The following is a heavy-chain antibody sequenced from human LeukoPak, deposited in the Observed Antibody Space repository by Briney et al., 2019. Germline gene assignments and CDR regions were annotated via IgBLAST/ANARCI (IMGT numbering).Heavy chain of an antibody. Sequence: PSETLSLTCTVSGGSISSYYWSWIRQPPGKGLEWIGYIYYTGSTRYNSSLKSRVTISVDTSKNQFSLRLSSVTAADTAVYYCARALKYDYDDLDAYDIWGQGTMVTVSS. D-gene: IGHD4-17*01. CDR2: IYYTGST. CDR1: GGSISSYY. V-gene: IGHV4-59*12. CDR3: ARALKYDYDDLDAYDI. J-gene: IGHJ3*02.